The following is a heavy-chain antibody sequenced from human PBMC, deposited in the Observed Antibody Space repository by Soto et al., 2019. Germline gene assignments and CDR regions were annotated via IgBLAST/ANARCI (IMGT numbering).Heavy chain of an antibody. CDR1: GVNVITDS. CDR3: AGDKDASGGYSAP. CDR2: IRNDGSNE. V-gene: IGHV3-33*01. Sequence: PGGSLGHSCSLSGVNVITDSIPRTRQPPGKGLARVAIIRNDGSNEYYADSLKARFTISRDNRKNTVYLQLRKLRAEDTAVYPCAGDKDASGGYSAPWGHAT. D-gene: IGHD3-22*01. J-gene: IGHJ5*02.